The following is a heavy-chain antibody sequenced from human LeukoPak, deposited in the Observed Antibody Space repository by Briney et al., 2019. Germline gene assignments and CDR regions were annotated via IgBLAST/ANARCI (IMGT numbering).Heavy chain of an antibody. Sequence: PGGSLRLSCAASGFTFDDYGMSWVRQAPGKGLEWVSGINWNGGSTGYADSVKGRFTISRDNAKNSLYLQMNSLRAEDTAVYYCARDKADYDSSGFDYWGQGTLVTVSS. CDR2: INWNGGST. CDR1: GFTFDDYG. D-gene: IGHD3-22*01. CDR3: ARDKADYDSSGFDY. V-gene: IGHV3-20*04. J-gene: IGHJ4*02.